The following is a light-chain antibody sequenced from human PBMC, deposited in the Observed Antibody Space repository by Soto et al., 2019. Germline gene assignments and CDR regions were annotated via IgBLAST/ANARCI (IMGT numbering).Light chain of an antibody. J-gene: IGLJ3*02. V-gene: IGLV1-47*01. CDR1: WYNIGKNL. CDR2: MTN. Sequence: QSVLTQPPSASGTPGQTVTISCSGGWYNIGKNLGYWYQQLPGTAPKLLIYMTNQRPSGVPDRFSGSKSGSSASLAVSGLRSEDEAVYYCAAWDDSLRAWVVGGGTKLTVL. CDR3: AAWDDSLRAWV.